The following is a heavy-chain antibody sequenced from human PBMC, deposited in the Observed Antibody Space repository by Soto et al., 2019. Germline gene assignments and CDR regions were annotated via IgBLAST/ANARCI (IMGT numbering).Heavy chain of an antibody. J-gene: IGHJ4*02. CDR2: TKHKPEGYTT. CDR1: GFTLSDHY. V-gene: IGHV3-72*01. CDR3: ACFISGVVH. Sequence: EVQLVESGGGLVQPGRSLRLSCAASGFTLSDHYMDWVRQAPGKGLEWVARTKHKPEGYTTEYAASVKGRFTISRDDSETTLYLQMNSLNTEDTAVYFCACFISGVVHWGQGTLVTVSS. D-gene: IGHD3-3*01.